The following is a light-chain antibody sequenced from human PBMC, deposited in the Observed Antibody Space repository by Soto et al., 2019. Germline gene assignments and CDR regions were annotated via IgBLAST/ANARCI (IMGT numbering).Light chain of an antibody. CDR1: SSDVGGYNY. J-gene: IGLJ1*01. Sequence: QSALTQPASVSGSPGQSITISCTGTSSDVGGYNYVSWYQQHPGKAPKLMIYEVNNRPSGVFNRFSGSKSGNTASLTISGLQAEDEADYYCSSFTSTSTYVFGTGTKLTVL. CDR3: SSFTSTSTYV. V-gene: IGLV2-14*01. CDR2: EVN.